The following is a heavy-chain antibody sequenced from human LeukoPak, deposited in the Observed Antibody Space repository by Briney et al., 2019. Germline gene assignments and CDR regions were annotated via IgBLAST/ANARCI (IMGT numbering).Heavy chain of an antibody. J-gene: IGHJ3*02. CDR1: GFTFSSYA. CDR3: AKDVPMIVVVTSRFDALDI. CDR2: ISGSGGST. D-gene: IGHD3-22*01. Sequence: PGGSLRLSCAASGFTFSSYAMSWVRQAPGKGLEWVSAISGSGGSTYYADSVKGRFTISRDNSKNTLYLQMNSLRAEDTAVYYCAKDVPMIVVVTSRFDALDIWGQGTMVTVSS. V-gene: IGHV3-23*01.